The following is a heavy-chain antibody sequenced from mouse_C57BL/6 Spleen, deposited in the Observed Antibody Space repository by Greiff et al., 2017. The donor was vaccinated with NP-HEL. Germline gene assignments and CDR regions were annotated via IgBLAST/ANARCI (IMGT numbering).Heavy chain of an antibody. Sequence: EVQLQQSGPELVKPGASVKISCKASGYSFTGYYMNWLKQSPEKSLEWIGELTPSTGGTTYNQKFKAKATLTVGKSSSTAYMQLKSLTSEDSAVYYCARNRAAYWGQGTLVTVSA. J-gene: IGHJ3*01. CDR2: LTPSTGGT. CDR1: GYSFTGYY. V-gene: IGHV1-42*01. CDR3: ARNRAAY. D-gene: IGHD6-1*01.